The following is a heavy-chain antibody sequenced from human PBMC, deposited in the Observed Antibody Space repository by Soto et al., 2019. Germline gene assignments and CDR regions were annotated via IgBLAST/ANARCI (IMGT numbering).Heavy chain of an antibody. J-gene: IGHJ6*02. CDR2: IRSKAYGGTT. CDR3: TRDLAVVTYTDYYYYYGMDV. Sequence: GGSLRLSCTASGFTFGDYAMSWVRQAPGKGLEWVSFIRSKAYGGTTEYAASVKGRFTISRDDSKSIAYLQMNSLKTEDTAVYYCTRDLAVVTYTDYYYYYGMDVWGQGTTVTVSS. V-gene: IGHV3-49*04. CDR1: GFTFGDYA. D-gene: IGHD2-21*01.